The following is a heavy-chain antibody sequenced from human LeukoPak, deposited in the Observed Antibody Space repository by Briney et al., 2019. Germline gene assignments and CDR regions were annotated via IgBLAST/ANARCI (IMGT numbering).Heavy chain of an antibody. Sequence: PGGSLRLSCAASGFTFSSYAMTWVRQAPGKGLEWVSGISGSGGNTYYTDSVRGRLSISRDNSKNTLYLQVNSLRAEDTAVYYCARRAGAYSHPYDYWGQGTLVTVSS. CDR3: ARRAGAYSHPYDY. D-gene: IGHD4/OR15-4a*01. CDR1: GFTFSSYA. J-gene: IGHJ4*02. CDR2: ISGSGGNT. V-gene: IGHV3-23*01.